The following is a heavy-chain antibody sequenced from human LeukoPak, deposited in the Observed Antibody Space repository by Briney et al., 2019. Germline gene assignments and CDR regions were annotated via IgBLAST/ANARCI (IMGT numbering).Heavy chain of an antibody. D-gene: IGHD6-19*01. V-gene: IGHV1-2*02. J-gene: IGHJ5*02. CDR2: INPDSGGT. CDR1: GYTFTGYY. CDR3: ARDAGIAVAGTGWFDL. Sequence: ASVKVSCKASGYTFTGYYMHWVRQAPGQGIEWMGWINPDSGGTNYAQKFQGRLTMTRDTSISTAYMDLSSLRSEDTAVYYCARDAGIAVAGTGWFDLWGQGTLVTVSS.